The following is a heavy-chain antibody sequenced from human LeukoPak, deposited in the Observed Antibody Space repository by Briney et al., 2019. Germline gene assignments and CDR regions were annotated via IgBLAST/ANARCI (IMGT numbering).Heavy chain of an antibody. CDR3: ARENWRSKSIDFDS. Sequence: SETLSLTCTVSGGSINSFYWTWIRQPAGKGLERIGRIYSSGSTNFNPSLKSRVTMSEDTSKNQFSLRLSSVTAADTAAYFCARENWRSKSIDFDSWGQGTLVTVSS. V-gene: IGHV4-4*07. CDR2: IYSSGST. J-gene: IGHJ4*02. D-gene: IGHD6-6*01. CDR1: GGSINSFY.